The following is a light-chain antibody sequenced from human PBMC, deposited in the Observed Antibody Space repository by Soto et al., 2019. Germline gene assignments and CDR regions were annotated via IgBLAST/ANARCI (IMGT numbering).Light chain of an antibody. Sequence: QAVLTQPASVSGSPGQSVTISCTGTTNDIGAYNFVSWYQQHPGKAPKLIIYDVTARPSGVPDRFSASKSGTTASLTISGLQGEDEADYYCCSYAGSHTFFGGGTQLTVL. V-gene: IGLV2-11*01. J-gene: IGLJ7*01. CDR3: CSYAGSHTF. CDR1: TNDIGAYNF. CDR2: DVT.